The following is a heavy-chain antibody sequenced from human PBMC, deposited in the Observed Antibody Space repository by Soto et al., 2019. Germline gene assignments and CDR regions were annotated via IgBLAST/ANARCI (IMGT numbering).Heavy chain of an antibody. V-gene: IGHV3-7*01. Sequence: EVHLVESGGGLVQPGGSLRLSCAASGFTFSRYWMSWVRQAPGKGLEWVVNIAQDGNETYFVDSVKGRFTISRDNARNSMFLQMNSLRVEDTAVYYCARGYNSALDHWGQGTLVTVSS. CDR2: IAQDGNET. J-gene: IGHJ4*02. CDR3: ARGYNSALDH. CDR1: GFTFSRYW. D-gene: IGHD6-19*01.